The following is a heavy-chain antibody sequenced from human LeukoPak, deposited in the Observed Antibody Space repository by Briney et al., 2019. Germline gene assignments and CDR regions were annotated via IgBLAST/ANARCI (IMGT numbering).Heavy chain of an antibody. CDR2: ISSSGSTI. Sequence: GGSLRLSCATSGFTFSSYSMNWVRQAPGKGLEWVSYISSSGSTIYYADSVKGRFTISRDNAKNSLYLQMNGLRAEDTAVYYCARENYASGSYGDYWGQGTLVTVSS. D-gene: IGHD3-10*01. J-gene: IGHJ4*02. CDR1: GFTFSSYS. CDR3: ARENYASGSYGDY. V-gene: IGHV3-48*01.